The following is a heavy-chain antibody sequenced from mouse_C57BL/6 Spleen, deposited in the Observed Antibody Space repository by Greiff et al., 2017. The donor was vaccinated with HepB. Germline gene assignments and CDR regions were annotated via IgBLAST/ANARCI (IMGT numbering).Heavy chain of an antibody. CDR2: IDPETGGT. CDR3: TRPDYYGSSYNYAMDY. CDR1: GYTFTDYE. J-gene: IGHJ4*01. V-gene: IGHV1-15*01. Sequence: VQLQQSGAELVRPGASVTLSCKASGYTFTDYEMHWVKQTPVHGLEWIGAIDPETGGTAYNQKFKGKAILTADKSSSTAYMELRSLISEDSAVYYCTRPDYYGSSYNYAMDYWGQGTSVTVSS. D-gene: IGHD1-1*01.